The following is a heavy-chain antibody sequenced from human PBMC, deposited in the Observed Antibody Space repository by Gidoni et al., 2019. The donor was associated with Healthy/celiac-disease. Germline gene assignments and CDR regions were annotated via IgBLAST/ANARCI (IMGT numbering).Heavy chain of an antibody. CDR3: ARVWFGELSGAGAFDI. D-gene: IGHD3-10*01. J-gene: IGHJ3*02. CDR1: GGSISSSSYS. Sequence: QLQLQESGPGLVKHSETLSLTCTGPGGSISSSSYSWGWIRQPPGKGLEWIGSIYSSGSTYYNPSLKGRVTISVDTSKNQFSLKLSSVTAADTAVYYCARVWFGELSGAGAFDIWGQGTMVTVSS. CDR2: IYSSGST. V-gene: IGHV4-39*07.